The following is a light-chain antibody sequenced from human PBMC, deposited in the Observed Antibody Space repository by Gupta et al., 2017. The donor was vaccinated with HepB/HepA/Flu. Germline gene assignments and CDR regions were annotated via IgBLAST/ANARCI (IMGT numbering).Light chain of an antibody. V-gene: IGLV1-47*02. CDR2: STN. Sequence: QSVLTQPPSAPGTPGQRVTISCSGSSSNIGSNYVYWYQQFQGKAPKILIYSTNQRPSGVNDRGSCSQSGNYASRATXVXRSEDEXDDYCANSDARISIDVFGKGTKLTVL. CDR1: SSNIGSNY. CDR3: ANSDARISIDV. J-gene: IGLJ1*01.